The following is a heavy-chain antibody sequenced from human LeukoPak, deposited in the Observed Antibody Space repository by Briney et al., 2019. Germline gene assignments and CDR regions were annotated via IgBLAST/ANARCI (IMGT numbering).Heavy chain of an antibody. V-gene: IGHV4-34*01. CDR3: ARGPDFYDSSGYYPI. D-gene: IGHD3-22*01. Sequence: SDTLSLTCDVYGGSFRNYYWSWIRQPPGKGLEWIGEINHSGSTKYNPSLKSRVTISVDRSKNQFSLKLSSVTAADTAVYSCARGPDFYDSSGYYPIWGQGTLVTVSS. J-gene: IGHJ4*02. CDR1: GGSFRNYY. CDR2: INHSGST.